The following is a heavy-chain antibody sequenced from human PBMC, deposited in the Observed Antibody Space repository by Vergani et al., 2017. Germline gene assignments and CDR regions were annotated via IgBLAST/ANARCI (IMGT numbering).Heavy chain of an antibody. V-gene: IGHV3-21*01. D-gene: IGHD6-13*01. CDR3: ARDTYSSSPSPNYYYYGMDV. CDR1: GFTFSSYS. Sequence: EVQLVESGGGLVKPGGSLRFSCAASGFTFSSYSMNWVRQAPGKGLEWVSSISSSSSYIYYADSVKGRFTISRDNAKNSLYLQMNSLRAEDTAVYYCARDTYSSSPSPNYYYYGMDVWGQGTTVTVSS. J-gene: IGHJ6*02. CDR2: ISSSSSYI.